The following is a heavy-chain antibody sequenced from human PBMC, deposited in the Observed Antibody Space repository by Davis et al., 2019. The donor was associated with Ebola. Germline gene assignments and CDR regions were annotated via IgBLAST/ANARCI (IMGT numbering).Heavy chain of an antibody. Sequence: GGSLRLSCAASGFTFSSYAMSWVRQAPGKGLEWVSAISGSGNTTYYADSVEGRFNISRDNSKNTLSLLMNSVRGEDSAVYYCAKDKGFWVPPDWFGPWGQGAQVTVSS. D-gene: IGHD3-16*01. CDR3: AKDKGFWVPPDWFGP. J-gene: IGHJ5*02. CDR1: GFTFSSYA. CDR2: ISGSGNTT. V-gene: IGHV3-23*01.